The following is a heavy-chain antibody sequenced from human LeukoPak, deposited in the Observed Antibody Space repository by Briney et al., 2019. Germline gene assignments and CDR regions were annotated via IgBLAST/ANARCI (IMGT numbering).Heavy chain of an antibody. Sequence: GASVKVSCKASGYTFTNYYMHWVRQAPGQGLEWMGGIIPIFGTANYAQKFQGRVTITTDESTSTAYMELSSLRSEDTAVYYCARDRGYSYVANYYYYMDVWGKGTTVTVSS. CDR3: ARDRGYSYVANYYYYMDV. CDR1: GYTFTNYY. CDR2: IIPIFGTA. V-gene: IGHV1-69*05. J-gene: IGHJ6*03. D-gene: IGHD5-18*01.